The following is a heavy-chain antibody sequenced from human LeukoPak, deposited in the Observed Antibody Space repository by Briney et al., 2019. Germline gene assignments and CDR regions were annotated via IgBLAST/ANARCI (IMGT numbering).Heavy chain of an antibody. CDR3: ATGFVKGYGSGWFFDY. D-gene: IGHD6-19*01. V-gene: IGHV1-24*01. Sequence: GASVKVSCKVSGYTLTELSMHWVRQAPGKGLEWMGGFDPEDGETIYAQKFQGRVTMTEDTSTDTAYMELSSLRSEDTAVYYCATGFVKGYGSGWFFDYWGQGTLVTVSS. J-gene: IGHJ4*02. CDR1: GYTLTELS. CDR2: FDPEDGET.